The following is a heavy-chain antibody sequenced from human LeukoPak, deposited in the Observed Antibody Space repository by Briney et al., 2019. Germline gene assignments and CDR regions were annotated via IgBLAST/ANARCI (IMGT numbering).Heavy chain of an antibody. D-gene: IGHD3-10*01. V-gene: IGHV1-69*13. CDR1: GYTFTSYD. J-gene: IGHJ5*02. CDR3: ARAYAKSYYGSGSYPNWFDP. Sequence: SVKVSCEASGYTFTSYDINWVRQAPGQGLEWMGGIIPIFGTANYAQKFQGRVTITADESTSTAYMELSSLRSEDTAVYYCARAYAKSYYGSGSYPNWFDPWGQGTLVTVSS. CDR2: IIPIFGTA.